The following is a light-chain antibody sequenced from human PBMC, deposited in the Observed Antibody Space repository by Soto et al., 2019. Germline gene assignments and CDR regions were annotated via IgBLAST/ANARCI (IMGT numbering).Light chain of an antibody. V-gene: IGKV1-5*03. CDR2: KAS. Sequence: ILVTQSPSSLSASVGDRVTITCRASQGIDTSLAWYQQKPGKAPKGLIYKASTLESGAPSRFSGSGSGTEFTLTISSLQPDDFATYYCQQYYSYPWTFGQGTKVDIK. J-gene: IGKJ1*01. CDR1: QGIDTS. CDR3: QQYYSYPWT.